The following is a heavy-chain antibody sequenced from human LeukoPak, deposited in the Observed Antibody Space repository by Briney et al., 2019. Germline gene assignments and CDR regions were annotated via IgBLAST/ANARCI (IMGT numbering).Heavy chain of an antibody. D-gene: IGHD6-19*01. CDR2: IYYSGST. Sequence: SETLSLTCTVSGGSISGYYWSWIRQPPGKGLEWIGYIYYSGSTNYNPSLKSRVTISVDTSENQFSLKLRSVTAADTAIYCAGHSGWLRVFDYWGQGTLVTVSS. CDR1: GGSISGYY. CDR3: AGHSGWLRVFDY. V-gene: IGHV4-59*08. J-gene: IGHJ4*02.